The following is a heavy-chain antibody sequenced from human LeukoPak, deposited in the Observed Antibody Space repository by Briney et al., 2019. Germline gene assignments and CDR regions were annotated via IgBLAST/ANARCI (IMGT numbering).Heavy chain of an antibody. J-gene: IGHJ4*02. V-gene: IGHV4-59*01. CDR3: ARDSGSGTYD. Sequence: SETLSLTCTVSGGSISSYYWSWIRQPPGKGLEWIGHIYYTGSTNYNPSLKSRVTISIDTSKNQFSLQLSSVTAADTAVYYCARDSGSGTYDWGQGTLVTVSS. CDR1: GGSISSYY. CDR2: IYYTGST. D-gene: IGHD6-19*01.